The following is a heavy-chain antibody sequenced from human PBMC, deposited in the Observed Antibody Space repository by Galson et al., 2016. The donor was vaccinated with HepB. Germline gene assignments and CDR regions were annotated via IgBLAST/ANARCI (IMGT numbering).Heavy chain of an antibody. Sequence: LRLSCAASGFKFDDYTMDWVRQAPGKGLEWVSLINWDASSTHYADFVKGRFTISRDNSKNSLFLQMNSLRTEDTALYYCVKEAEKGSFFDSSGYFDRWGQGTLVTVSS. V-gene: IGHV3-43*01. D-gene: IGHD3-22*01. J-gene: IGHJ4*02. CDR2: INWDASST. CDR1: GFKFDDYT. CDR3: VKEAEKGSFFDSSGYFDR.